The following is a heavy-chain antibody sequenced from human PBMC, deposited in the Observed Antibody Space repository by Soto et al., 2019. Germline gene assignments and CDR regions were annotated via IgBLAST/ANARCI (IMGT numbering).Heavy chain of an antibody. CDR1: GGTFSSYA. Sequence: QVQLVQSGAEVKKPGSSVKVSCKASGGTFSSYAISWVRQAPGQGLEWMGGIIPISGTANYAQKFQGRVTITADESTSTAYMELSSLRSEDTAVYYCARSQGSSTSLEIYYYYYYGMDGWGQGTTVTVS. V-gene: IGHV1-69*01. CDR3: ARSQGSSTSLEIYYYYYYGMDG. J-gene: IGHJ6*02. D-gene: IGHD2-2*01. CDR2: IIPISGTA.